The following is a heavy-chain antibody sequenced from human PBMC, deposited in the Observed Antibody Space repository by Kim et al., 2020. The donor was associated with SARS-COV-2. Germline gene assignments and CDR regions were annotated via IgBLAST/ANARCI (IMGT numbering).Heavy chain of an antibody. CDR3: ARDPQTEGFGELLAPYFDY. CDR2: INTNTGNP. V-gene: IGHV7-4-1*02. CDR1: GYTFTSYA. D-gene: IGHD3-10*01. Sequence: ASVKVSCKASGYTFTSYAMNWVRQAPGQGLEWMGWINTNTGNPTYAQGFTGRFVFSLDTSVSTAYLQISSLKAEDTAVYYCARDPQTEGFGELLAPYFDYWGQGTLVTVSS. J-gene: IGHJ4*02.